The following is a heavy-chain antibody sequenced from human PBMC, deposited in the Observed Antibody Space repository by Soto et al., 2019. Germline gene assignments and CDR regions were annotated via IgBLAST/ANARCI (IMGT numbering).Heavy chain of an antibody. CDR3: ARHGSRQDPGSTNLNWFDP. Sequence: TSETLSLTCTVSGGSISSSSYYWGWIRQPPGKGLEWIGSIYYSGSTYYNPSLKSRVTISVDTSKNQFSLKLSSVTAADTAVYYCARHGSRQDPGSTNLNWFDPWGQGTLVTVSS. D-gene: IGHD2-2*01. V-gene: IGHV4-39*01. J-gene: IGHJ5*02. CDR1: GGSISSSSYY. CDR2: IYYSGST.